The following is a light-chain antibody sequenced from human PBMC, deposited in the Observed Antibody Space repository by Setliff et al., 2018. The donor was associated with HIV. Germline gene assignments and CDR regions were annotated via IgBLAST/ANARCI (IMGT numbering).Light chain of an antibody. CDR1: SSDVGGYNY. V-gene: IGLV2-14*03. J-gene: IGLJ1*01. CDR2: DVT. CDR3: SSFTSTTTYV. Sequence: QSALAQPASVSGSPGQSITISCTGTSSDVGGYNYVSWYQHHLGKAPQLMIYDVTKRPSGVSSRFSGSKSGNAASLTISGLQAEDEADYYCSSFTSTTTYVFGTGTKGTVL.